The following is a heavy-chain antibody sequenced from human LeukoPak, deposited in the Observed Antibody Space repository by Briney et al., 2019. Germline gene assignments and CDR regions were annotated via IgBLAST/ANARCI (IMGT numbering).Heavy chain of an antibody. D-gene: IGHD3-22*01. CDR3: ARDRYSDTSGPDY. J-gene: IGHJ4*02. CDR1: GYTLTGYY. Sequence: ASVKVSCKASGYTLTGYYMHWVRQAPGQGLEWMGWINPNSGDTNSAQKFQGRVTMTTDTSISTALMELSRLRSDDTAVYYCARDRYSDTSGPDYWGQGTLVTVSS. CDR2: INPNSGDT. V-gene: IGHV1-2*02.